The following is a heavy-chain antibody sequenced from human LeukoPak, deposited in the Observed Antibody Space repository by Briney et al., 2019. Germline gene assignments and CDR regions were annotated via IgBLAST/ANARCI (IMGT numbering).Heavy chain of an antibody. D-gene: IGHD3-10*01. CDR2: ISYDGSNK. CDR3: AKDVWFGESVLDY. V-gene: IGHV3-30*18. CDR1: GFTFSSYG. Sequence: PGGSLRLSCAASGFTFSSYGMHWVRQAPGKGLEWVAVISYDGSNKYYADSVKGRFTISRDNSKNTLYLQMNSLRAEDTAVYYCAKDVWFGESVLDYWGQGTLVSVSS. J-gene: IGHJ4*02.